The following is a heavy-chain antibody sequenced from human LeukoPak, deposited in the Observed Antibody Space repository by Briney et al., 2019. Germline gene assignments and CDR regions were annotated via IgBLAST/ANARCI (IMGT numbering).Heavy chain of an antibody. D-gene: IGHD3-22*01. Sequence: GGSLRLSCAASGFTFDDYVMSWVRQAPGKGLEWVGFIRSKAYGGTTKNAASVKGRFTISRDDSRGIAYLQMNSLKTEDTAVYYCTRRYNYDSSGYYYVRDAFDIWGQGTMVTVSS. J-gene: IGHJ3*02. CDR1: GFTFDDYV. V-gene: IGHV3-49*04. CDR3: TRRYNYDSSGYYYVRDAFDI. CDR2: IRSKAYGGTT.